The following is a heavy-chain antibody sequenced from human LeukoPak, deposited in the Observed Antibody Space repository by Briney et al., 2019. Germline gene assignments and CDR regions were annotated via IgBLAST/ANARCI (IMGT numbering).Heavy chain of an antibody. J-gene: IGHJ4*02. Sequence: PSETLSLTCTVSGGSISSYYWNWIRQPPGKGLEWIAFIYYTGSSNYNPSLMSRVTISVDTSKNQFSLKLTSVTAADTAVYYCARSWGIAAAGVFDYWGQGTLVSVSS. D-gene: IGHD6-13*01. V-gene: IGHV4-59*13. CDR1: GGSISSYY. CDR3: ARSWGIAAAGVFDY. CDR2: IYYTGSS.